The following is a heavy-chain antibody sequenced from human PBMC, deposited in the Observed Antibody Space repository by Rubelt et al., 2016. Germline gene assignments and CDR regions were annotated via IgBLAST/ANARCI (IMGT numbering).Heavy chain of an antibody. J-gene: IGHJ4*02. CDR1: GGTFSSYA. CDR2: IIPVFGTA. CDR3: ATTIAIRPYYFDY. V-gene: IGHV1-69*01. D-gene: IGHD6-6*01. Sequence: QVQLVQSGAEVKKPGSSVKVSCKASGGTFSSYAISWVRQAPGQGLEWMGGIIPVFGTANYAQQFQGRITMTADEATSTSYMELSSLRSEDTAVYYCATTIAIRPYYFDYWGQGTLVTVSS.